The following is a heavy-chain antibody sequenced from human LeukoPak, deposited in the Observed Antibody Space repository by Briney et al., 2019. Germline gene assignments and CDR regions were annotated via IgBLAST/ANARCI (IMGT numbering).Heavy chain of an antibody. Sequence: PGGSLRLSCAASGFTFSSYSMNWVRQAPGNGLEWVSYISSSSSTIYYADSVKGRFTISRDNAKNSLYLQMNSLRDEDTAVYYCARARRDSGGSYYFDYWGQGTLVTVSS. V-gene: IGHV3-48*02. CDR3: ARARRDSGGSYYFDY. CDR1: GFTFSSYS. D-gene: IGHD1-26*01. J-gene: IGHJ4*02. CDR2: ISSSSSTI.